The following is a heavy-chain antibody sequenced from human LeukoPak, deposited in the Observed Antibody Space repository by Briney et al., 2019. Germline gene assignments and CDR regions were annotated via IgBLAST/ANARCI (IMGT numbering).Heavy chain of an antibody. CDR1: GGSISSYY. D-gene: IGHD3-3*01. V-gene: IGHV4-59*01. J-gene: IGHJ6*03. CDR2: IYYSGST. CDR3: AREVPKDDFWSGYYTTLPYYMDV. Sequence: PSETLSLTCTVSGGSISSYYWSWIRQPPGKGLEWIGYIYYSGSTNYNPSLKSRVTISVDTSKNQFSLKLSSVTAADTAVYYCAREVPKDDFWSGYYTTLPYYMDVWGKGTTVTVSS.